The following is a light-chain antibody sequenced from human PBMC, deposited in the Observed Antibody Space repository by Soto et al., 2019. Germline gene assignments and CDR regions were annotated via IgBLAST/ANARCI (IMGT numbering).Light chain of an antibody. CDR1: QSISSW. CDR2: EGS. V-gene: IGKV1-5*01. CDR3: QQYNSSPLT. J-gene: IGKJ4*01. Sequence: DIQMTQSPSTLSASIGDTVTITCRANQSISSWLAWYQQKPGKAPKLLISEGSSLESGVSSRFSGSGSGTEFTLTISTLQPDEVATYYCQQYNSSPLTFGGGTKVEIK.